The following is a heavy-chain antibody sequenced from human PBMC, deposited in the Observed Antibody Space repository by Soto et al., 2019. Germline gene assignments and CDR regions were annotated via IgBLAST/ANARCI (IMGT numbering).Heavy chain of an antibody. V-gene: IGHV4-59*01. CDR3: ASQLTAYYGSTGYYFDY. D-gene: IGHD3-10*01. J-gene: IGHJ4*02. CDR1: GGPISSYY. Sequence: PXETLSLTCTVSGGPISSYYWSWIRQPPGKGLEWIGYIYYSGSTNYNPSLKSRVTISVDTSKNQFSLKLSSVTAADTAVYYCASQLTAYYGSTGYYFDYWGQGTLVTVSS. CDR2: IYYSGST.